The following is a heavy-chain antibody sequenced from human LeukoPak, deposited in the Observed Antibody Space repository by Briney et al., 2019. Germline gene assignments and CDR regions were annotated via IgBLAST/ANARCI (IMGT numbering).Heavy chain of an antibody. D-gene: IGHD6-6*01. V-gene: IGHV1-46*01. CDR2: INPTGGST. CDR3: ARTAARRFDY. CDR1: GYTLPSYF. Sequence: ASVKVSCKASGYTLPSYFMHWVRQAPGQGLEWMGIINPTGGSTTYAQKFQGRVTMTRDTSTSTVYMELISLRSDDTAVYYCARTAARRFDYWGQGTLVTVSS. J-gene: IGHJ4*02.